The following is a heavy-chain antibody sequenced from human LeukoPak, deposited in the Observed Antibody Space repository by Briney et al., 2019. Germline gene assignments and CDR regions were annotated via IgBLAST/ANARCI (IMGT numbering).Heavy chain of an antibody. CDR1: GGSISSSSYY. V-gene: IGHV4-39*01. D-gene: IGHD1-26*01. CDR3: ASPTTGDY. Sequence: PSETLSLTCTVSGGSISSSSYYWGWIRQPPGKGLEWIGSIYYSGSTYYNPSLKSRVTISADTSKNQFSLKLSSVTAADTAVYYCASPTTGDYWGQGTLVTVSS. J-gene: IGHJ4*02. CDR2: IYYSGST.